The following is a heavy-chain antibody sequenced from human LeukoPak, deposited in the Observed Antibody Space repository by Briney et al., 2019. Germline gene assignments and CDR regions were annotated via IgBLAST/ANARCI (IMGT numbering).Heavy chain of an antibody. V-gene: IGHV3-7*01. J-gene: IGHJ4*02. D-gene: IGHD4-17*01. CDR1: GFTFSSYW. CDR3: ARDSAKTTVTTLDY. CDR2: IKQDGSEE. Sequence: GGSLRLSCAASGFTFSSYWMSWVRQAPGKGLEWVANIKQDGSEEYYVDSVKGRFTISRDNAKNSLYLQMNILRAEDTAVYYCARDSAKTTVTTLDYWGQGTLVTVCS.